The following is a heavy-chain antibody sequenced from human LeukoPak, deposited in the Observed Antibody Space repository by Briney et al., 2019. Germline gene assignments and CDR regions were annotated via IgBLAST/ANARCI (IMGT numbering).Heavy chain of an antibody. V-gene: IGHV4-39*07. CDR2: IYSGST. CDR3: ARPGQGSLYY. CDR1: GGSISSSSYY. Sequence: SETLSLTCTVSGGSISSSSYYWGWIRQPPGKGLEWIGSIYSGSTYYNPSLKSRVTISVDTSKNQFSLKLSSVTAADTAVYYCARPGQGSLYYWGQGTLVTVSS. J-gene: IGHJ4*02.